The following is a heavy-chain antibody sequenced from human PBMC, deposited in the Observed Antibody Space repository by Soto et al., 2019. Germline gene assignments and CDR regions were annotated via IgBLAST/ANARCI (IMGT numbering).Heavy chain of an antibody. D-gene: IGHD1-26*01. Sequence: SEPLYLTCPVLDGSSGGYYCSWIRESAGKILEWIGYIDYYGSTNYNPSLKSRVTISVVTSKKQFSLNLGSVIAVDTAIYYCARYWEWPSCFDIWGQGTMGTGSS. V-gene: IGHV4-59*01. CDR2: IDYYGST. CDR1: DGSSGGYY. CDR3: ARYWEWPSCFDI. J-gene: IGHJ3*02.